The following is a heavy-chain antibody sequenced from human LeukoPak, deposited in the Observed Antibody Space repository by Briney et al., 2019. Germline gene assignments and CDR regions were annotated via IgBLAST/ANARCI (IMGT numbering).Heavy chain of an antibody. CDR3: ARYSSGWKSFDY. V-gene: IGHV3-23*01. Sequence: GGSLRLSCEASGFTFSNYAMSWVRQAPGKGLEWVSSIRASGGSTYYADSVKGRFTISRDNSKNTLFLQMNSLRAEDTAVYYCARYSSGWKSFDYWGQGTLVTVSS. D-gene: IGHD6-19*01. J-gene: IGHJ4*02. CDR1: GFTFSNYA. CDR2: IRASGGST.